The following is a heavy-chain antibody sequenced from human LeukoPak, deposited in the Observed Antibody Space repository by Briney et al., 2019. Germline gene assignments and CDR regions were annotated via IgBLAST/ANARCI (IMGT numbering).Heavy chain of an antibody. J-gene: IGHJ4*02. V-gene: IGHV1-2*02. Sequence: GASVKVSCKASGFSFSDYSMHWVRQAPGQGLEWMGWINPNSGGTNYAQKFQGRVTMTRDTSISTAYMELSRLRSDDTAVYYCAREVQWIQLWRDYWGQGTLVTVSS. CDR2: INPNSGGT. D-gene: IGHD5-18*01. CDR3: AREVQWIQLWRDY. CDR1: GFSFSDYS.